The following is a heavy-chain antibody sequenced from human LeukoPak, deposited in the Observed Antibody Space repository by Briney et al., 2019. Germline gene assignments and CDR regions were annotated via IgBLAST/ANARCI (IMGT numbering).Heavy chain of an antibody. CDR1: GYSISSGYY. D-gene: IGHD3-9*01. V-gene: IGHV4-38-2*02. J-gene: IGHJ4*02. CDR3: ASSLDLYYDILTGYYD. CDR2: IYHSGST. Sequence: SSETLSLTCTVSGYSISSGYYWGWIRQPPGKGLEWIGSIYHSGSTYYNPSLKSRVTISVDTSKNQFSLKLSSVTAADTAVYYCASSLDLYYDILTGYYDWGQGTLVTVSS.